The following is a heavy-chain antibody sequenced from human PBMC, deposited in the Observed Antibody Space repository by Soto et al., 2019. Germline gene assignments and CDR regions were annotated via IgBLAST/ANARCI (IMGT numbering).Heavy chain of an antibody. V-gene: IGHV3-7*01. D-gene: IGHD6-19*01. J-gene: IGHJ5*02. CDR2: IKQDGSEK. Sequence: EVQLVESGGGLVQPGGSLRLSCAASGFTFSSYWMSWVRQAPGKGLEWVANIKQDGSEKYYVDSVKGRFTISRDNAKNSLYLQMTSLRAEDKAVYYCAREEADSSADLIDPWGQGTLVTVSS. CDR1: GFTFSSYW. CDR3: AREEADSSADLIDP.